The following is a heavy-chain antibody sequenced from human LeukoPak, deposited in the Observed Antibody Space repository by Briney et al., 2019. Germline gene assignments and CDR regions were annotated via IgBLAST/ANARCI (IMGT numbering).Heavy chain of an antibody. CDR3: SGAIIVVPAATNWFDP. CDR2: INHSGST. J-gene: IGHJ5*02. Sequence: SETLSLTCAVYGGPFSGYYWSWIPQPPGKGLEWIGEINHSGSTNYNTSLKSRVTISVDTSKNQFSLKLSSVPAADTAVYYCSGAIIVVPAATNWFDPGRQGTLVTVSS. CDR1: GGPFSGYY. D-gene: IGHD2-2*01. V-gene: IGHV4-34*01.